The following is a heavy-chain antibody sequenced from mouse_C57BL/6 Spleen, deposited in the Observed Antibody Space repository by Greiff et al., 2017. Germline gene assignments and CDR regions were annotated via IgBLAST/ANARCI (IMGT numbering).Heavy chain of an antibody. D-gene: IGHD1-1*01. Sequence: EVHLVESGGGLVKPGGSLKLSCAASGFTFSDYGMHWVRQAPEKGLEWVAYISSGSSTIYYADTVKGRFTVSRDNAKNTLFLQMNSLRSEDTAMYYCARRDYYGSSYAMGYWGQGASVSVSS. V-gene: IGHV5-17*01. CDR1: GFTFSDYG. CDR3: ARRDYYGSSYAMGY. CDR2: ISSGSSTI. J-gene: IGHJ4*01.